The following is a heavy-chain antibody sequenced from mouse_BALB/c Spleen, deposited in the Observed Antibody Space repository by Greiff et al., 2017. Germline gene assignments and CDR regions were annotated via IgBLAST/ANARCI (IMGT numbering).Heavy chain of an antibody. D-gene: IGHD2-4*01. CDR3: ARQNYDYFDY. Sequence: EVHLVESGGGLVKPGGSLKLSCAASGFAFSSYDMSWVRQTPEKRLEWVAYISSGGGSTYYPDTVKGRFTISRDNAMNTLYLQMSSLKSEDTAMYYCARQNYDYFDYWGQGTTLTVSS. CDR1: GFAFSSYD. V-gene: IGHV5-12-1*01. J-gene: IGHJ2*01. CDR2: ISSGGGST.